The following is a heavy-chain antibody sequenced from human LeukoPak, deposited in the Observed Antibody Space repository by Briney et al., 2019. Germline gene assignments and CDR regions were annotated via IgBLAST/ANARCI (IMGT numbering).Heavy chain of an antibody. CDR3: ARDLGVWFGESTDY. CDR2: IYYSGST. CDR1: GGSISSSSYY. J-gene: IGHJ4*02. Sequence: SETLSLTCTVSGGSISSSSYYWGWIRQPPGKGLEWIGSIYYSGSTYYNPSLKSRVTISVDTSKNQFSLNLSSVTAADTAVYYCARDLGVWFGESTDYWGQGTLVTVSS. V-gene: IGHV4-39*07. D-gene: IGHD3-10*01.